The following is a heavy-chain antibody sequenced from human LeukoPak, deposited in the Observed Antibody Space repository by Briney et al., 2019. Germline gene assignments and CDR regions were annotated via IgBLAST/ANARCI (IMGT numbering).Heavy chain of an antibody. J-gene: IGHJ4*02. Sequence: GGSLRLSCAASGFTFSSYEMNWVRQAPGKGLEWVSYISSSGSTIYYADSVKGRFTISRDNSKNTLYLQMNSLRAEDTAVYYCAKDLEYTYYFDSWGQGTLLTVSS. D-gene: IGHD3-3*01. V-gene: IGHV3-48*03. CDR3: AKDLEYTYYFDS. CDR2: ISSSGSTI. CDR1: GFTFSSYE.